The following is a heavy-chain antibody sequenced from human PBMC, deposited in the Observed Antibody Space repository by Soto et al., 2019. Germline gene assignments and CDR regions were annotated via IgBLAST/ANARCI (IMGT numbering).Heavy chain of an antibody. J-gene: IGHJ2*01. CDR3: ARGNHRWLQLWYFDL. CDR2: IIPIFGTV. D-gene: IGHD5-12*01. CDR1: GGTFSNYP. Sequence: QVQLVQSGAEVKKPGCSVKVSCKDSGGTFSNYPISWARQAPGQGLVWMGGIIPIFGTVNYAQKFQGRVTITADESTSTAYMELSSLRSEDTAVYYCARGNHRWLQLWYFDLWGRGTLVTVSS. V-gene: IGHV1-69*12.